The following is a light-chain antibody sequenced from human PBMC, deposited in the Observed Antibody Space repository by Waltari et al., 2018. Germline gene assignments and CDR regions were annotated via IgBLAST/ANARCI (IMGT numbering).Light chain of an antibody. CDR1: QSLVHTNNKNY. CDR3: QQYYATPNT. J-gene: IGKJ2*01. V-gene: IGKV4-1*01. Sequence: DIVVTQSPDSLAVSLGERAPINCKSSQSLVHTNNKNYLAWYQQKPGQPPKLLIYWASTRDSGVPDRFSGSGSGTDFTLAISSLQPEDVAVYYCQQYYATPNTFGQGTNVEIK. CDR2: WAS.